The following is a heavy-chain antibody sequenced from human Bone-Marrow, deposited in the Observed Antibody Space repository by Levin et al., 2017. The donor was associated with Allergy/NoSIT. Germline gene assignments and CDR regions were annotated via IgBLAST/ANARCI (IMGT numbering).Heavy chain of an antibody. D-gene: IGHD3-10*01. Sequence: PSETLSLTCAVYGGSFNGYYWTWIRQPPGKGLEWIGDINHSGGANYNPSLKRRVTISQDTSKIQFSLKVNSVIAADTAVYYCSRFGPYYTGSGSYYRRLNHHYMDVWGKGTTVTVSS. J-gene: IGHJ6*03. CDR1: GGSFNGYY. V-gene: IGHV4-34*01. CDR3: SRFGPYYTGSGSYYRRLNHHYMDV. CDR2: INHSGGA.